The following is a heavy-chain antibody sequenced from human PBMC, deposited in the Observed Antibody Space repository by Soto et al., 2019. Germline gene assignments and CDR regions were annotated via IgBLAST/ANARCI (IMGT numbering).Heavy chain of an antibody. Sequence: SETLSLTCTVSVGSSSGYYWSWIRQPPGKGLEWIGYIYYSGSTNYNPSLKSRVTISVDTSKNQFSLKLSSVTAADTAVYYCARNYYGDYPLYYYYGMDVWGQGTTVTVSS. CDR3: ARNYYGDYPLYYYYGMDV. V-gene: IGHV4-59*01. J-gene: IGHJ6*02. CDR1: VGSSSGYY. CDR2: IYYSGST. D-gene: IGHD4-17*01.